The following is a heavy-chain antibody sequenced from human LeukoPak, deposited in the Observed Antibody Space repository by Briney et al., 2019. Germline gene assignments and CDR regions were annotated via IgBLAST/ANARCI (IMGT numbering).Heavy chain of an antibody. V-gene: IGHV3-30-3*01. CDR3: ARDSEVVVAATQNAFDI. CDR2: ISYDGSNK. CDR1: GFTFSSYA. D-gene: IGHD2-15*01. Sequence: GSLRLSCAASGFTFSSYAMHWVRQAPGKGLEWVAVISYDGSNKYYADSVKGRFTISRDNSKNTLYLQMNSLRAEDTAVYYCARDSEVVVAATQNAFDIWGQGTMVTVSS. J-gene: IGHJ3*02.